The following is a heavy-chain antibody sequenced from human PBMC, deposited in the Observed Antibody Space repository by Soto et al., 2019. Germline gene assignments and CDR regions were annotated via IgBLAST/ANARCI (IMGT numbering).Heavy chain of an antibody. J-gene: IGHJ6*03. CDR1: GFTFDDYA. V-gene: IGHV3-9*01. CDR3: AKDIRWQQPPSVWFYMDV. D-gene: IGHD6-13*01. Sequence: PGGSLRLSCAASGFTFDDYAMHWVRQAPGKGLEWVSGISWNSGSIGYADSVKGRFTISRDNAKNSLYLQMNSLRAEDTALYYCAKDIRWQQPPSVWFYMDVWGKGTTVTVSS. CDR2: ISWNSGSI.